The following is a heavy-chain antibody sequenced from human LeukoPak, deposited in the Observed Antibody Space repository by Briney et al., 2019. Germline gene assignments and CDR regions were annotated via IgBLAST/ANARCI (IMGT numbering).Heavy chain of an antibody. CDR1: GGTFSSYA. CDR2: IIPVFGTA. J-gene: IGHJ4*02. V-gene: IGHV1-69*01. Sequence: SVKVSCKASGGTFSSYAISWVRHAPGQGLEWMGGIIPVFGTANYAQKFQGRVMITADESTSTAYMELSSLRHEDTAVYYWAVGGGWSYFDYWGERTLVTVSS. D-gene: IGHD6-19*01. CDR3: AVGGGWSYFDY.